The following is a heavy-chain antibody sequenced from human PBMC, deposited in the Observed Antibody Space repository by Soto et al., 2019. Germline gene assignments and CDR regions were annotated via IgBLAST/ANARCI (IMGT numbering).Heavy chain of an antibody. CDR1: GFSVSNNY. CDR3: AVRWK. V-gene: IGHV3-66*01. CDR2: IYSGGDT. Sequence: EVQLVESGGALVQPGGSLRVSCAASGFSVSNNYMSWVRQAPGKGLEWVAFIYSGGDTFYADSVKGRFSISRDKSRNTLYLQMNSLRVDDTAVYYCAVRWKWGQGTLVTVSS. J-gene: IGHJ4*02. D-gene: IGHD1-1*01.